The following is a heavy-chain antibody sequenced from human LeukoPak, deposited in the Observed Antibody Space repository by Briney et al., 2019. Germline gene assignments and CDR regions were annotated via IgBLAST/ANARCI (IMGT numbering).Heavy chain of an antibody. Sequence: PGGSLRLSCAASGFTFSSYAMSWVRQAPGKGLEWVSAISGSGGSTYYAGSVKGRFTISRDNSKNTLYLQMNSLRAEDTAVYYCAKDPHTPDIVVVPAAWSDYWGQGTLVTVSS. CDR3: AKDPHTPDIVVVPAAWSDY. D-gene: IGHD2-2*01. CDR2: ISGSGGST. CDR1: GFTFSSYA. V-gene: IGHV3-23*01. J-gene: IGHJ4*02.